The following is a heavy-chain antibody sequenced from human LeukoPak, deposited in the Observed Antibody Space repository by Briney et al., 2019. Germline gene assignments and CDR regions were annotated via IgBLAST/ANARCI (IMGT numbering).Heavy chain of an antibody. D-gene: IGHD3-3*01. CDR3: ARPMGYDFWSGSPNDY. V-gene: IGHV3-30-3*01. Sequence: GGSLRLSCAASGFTFSSYAMHWVRQAPGKGLEWVAVISYDGSNKYYADSVKGRFTISRDNSKNTLYLQMNSLRAEDTAVYYCARPMGYDFWSGSPNDYWGQGTLVTASS. CDR2: ISYDGSNK. J-gene: IGHJ4*02. CDR1: GFTFSSYA.